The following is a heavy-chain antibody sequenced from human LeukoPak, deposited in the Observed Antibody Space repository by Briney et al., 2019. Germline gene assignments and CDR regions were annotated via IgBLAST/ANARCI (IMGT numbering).Heavy chain of an antibody. CDR2: ISGSGDGR. D-gene: IGHD3-3*01. CDR1: GYPLSSYA. J-gene: IGHJ5*02. Sequence: GGSLRLSCTGSGYPLSSYAVTWVRQAPGKGLEWVSTISGSGDGRYYASSVKGRFTISRDNPINTLYLQMRSLRAEDTALYICAKERFRALDPWGQGTLVSVAS. V-gene: IGHV3-23*01. CDR3: AKERFRALDP.